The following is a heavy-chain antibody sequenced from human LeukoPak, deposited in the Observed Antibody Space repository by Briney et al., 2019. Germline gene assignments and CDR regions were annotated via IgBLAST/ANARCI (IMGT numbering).Heavy chain of an antibody. V-gene: IGHV1-2*02. CDR2: INPNSGGT. CDR3: ARDRSDYDTIVEEYFQH. CDR1: GGTFSSYA. D-gene: IGHD3-22*01. Sequence: ASVKVSCKASGGTFSSYAISWVRQAPGQGLEWMGWINPNSGGTNYAQKFQGRVTMTRDTSISTAYMELSRLRSDDTAVYYCARDRSDYDTIVEEYFQHWGQGTLVTVSS. J-gene: IGHJ1*01.